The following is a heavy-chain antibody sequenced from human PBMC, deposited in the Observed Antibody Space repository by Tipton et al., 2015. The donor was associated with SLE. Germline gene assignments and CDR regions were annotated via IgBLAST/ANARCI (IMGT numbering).Heavy chain of an antibody. J-gene: IGHJ6*02. Sequence: SLRLSCAASGFTFSDYSMNSVRQAPGKGLEWVSSITVSSTYIYYADSVKGRFTISRDNARNSLYLQLNSLRPEDTAVYYCASGWGGGPMTILGVPHFMDVWGQGSTVTVSS. V-gene: IGHV3-21*01. CDR1: GFTFSDYS. CDR2: ITVSSTYI. D-gene: IGHD3-3*01. CDR3: ASGWGGGPMTILGVPHFMDV.